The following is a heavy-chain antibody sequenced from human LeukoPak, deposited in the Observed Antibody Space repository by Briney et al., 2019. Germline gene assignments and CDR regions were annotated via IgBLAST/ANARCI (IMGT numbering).Heavy chain of an antibody. CDR3: AREVLLFGWFDP. CDR2: ISSSSSYI. CDR1: GFTINTYH. Sequence: GGSLRLSCAASGFTINTYHMTWVRQAPGKGLEWVSSISSSSSYIYYADSVKGRFTISRDNAKNSLYLQMNSLRAEDTAVYYCAREVLLFGWFDPWGQGTLVTVSS. V-gene: IGHV3-21*01. J-gene: IGHJ5*02. D-gene: IGHD2-21*01.